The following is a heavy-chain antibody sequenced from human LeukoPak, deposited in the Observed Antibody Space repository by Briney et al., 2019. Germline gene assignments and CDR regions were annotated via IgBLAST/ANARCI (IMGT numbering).Heavy chain of an antibody. CDR2: IDPSDSYT. CDR1: GYIFTNFW. Sequence: GESLRISCKGSGYIFTNFWITWVRQMPGKGLEWMGRIDPSDSYTNYSPSFQGHVTISADKSITTAYLQWSSLKASDTAMYYCARHPWGIKVADYWGQGTLVTVSS. J-gene: IGHJ4*02. V-gene: IGHV5-10-1*01. D-gene: IGHD3-16*01. CDR3: ARHPWGIKVADY.